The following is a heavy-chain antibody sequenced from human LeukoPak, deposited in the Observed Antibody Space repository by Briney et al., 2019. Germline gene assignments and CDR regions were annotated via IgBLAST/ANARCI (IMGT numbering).Heavy chain of an antibody. CDR1: GYTFTSYY. CDR2: INPSGGST. V-gene: IGHV1-46*03. J-gene: IGHJ4*02. Sequence: ASVKVSCKASGYTFTSYYMHCVRQAPGQGLEWVGIINPSGGSTSYAQKFQGRVTMTRDTYTSTVYMELSSLRSEDTAVYYCARGTDDSSGHYHGLRLDYWGQGTLVTVSS. CDR3: ARGTDDSSGHYHGLRLDY. D-gene: IGHD3-22*01.